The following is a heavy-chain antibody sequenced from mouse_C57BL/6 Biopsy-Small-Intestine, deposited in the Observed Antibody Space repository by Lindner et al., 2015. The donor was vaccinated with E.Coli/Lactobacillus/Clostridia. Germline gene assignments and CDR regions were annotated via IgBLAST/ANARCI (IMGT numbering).Heavy chain of an antibody. Sequence: VQLQESGAELVKPGASVKLSCRASGYTFTDHTIHWVKQRSGQGLEWIGWFYPGGGSLKCNEKFKDKATLTADKSSSTVYLELSRLTSEDSAVYFCTRHEEGLYYGNFWFPYWGQGTLVTVSA. CDR3: TRHEEGLYYGNFWFPY. CDR2: FYPGGGSL. D-gene: IGHD2-1*01. J-gene: IGHJ3*01. CDR1: GYTFTDHT. V-gene: IGHV1-62-2*01.